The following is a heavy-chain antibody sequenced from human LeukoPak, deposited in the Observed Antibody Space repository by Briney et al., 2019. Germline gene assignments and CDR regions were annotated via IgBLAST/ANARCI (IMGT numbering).Heavy chain of an antibody. J-gene: IGHJ4*02. CDR2: IKQDGSEK. D-gene: IGHD6-19*01. V-gene: IGHV3-7*01. Sequence: PGGSLRLSCAASGFTFRTYWMSWVRQAPGKGLEWVAIIKQDGSEKYSVDSVKGRFTISRENAKNSLYLQMNSLRDEDTAVYYCARDLQGYSSGWYRGDYWGQGTLVTVSS. CDR3: ARDLQGYSSGWYRGDY. CDR1: GFTFRTYW.